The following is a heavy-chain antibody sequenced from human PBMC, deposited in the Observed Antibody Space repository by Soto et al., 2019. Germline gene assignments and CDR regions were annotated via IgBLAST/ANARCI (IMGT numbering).Heavy chain of an antibody. CDR2: ISAYNGNT. V-gene: IGHV1-18*01. Sequence: ASVKVSCKASGYTFTSYGISWVRQAPGQGLEWMGWISAYNGNTNYAQKLQGRVTMTTDTSTSTAYMELRSLRSDDTAVYYCARDFWSGYYPRYFDHWGQGTLVPVSS. J-gene: IGHJ4*02. D-gene: IGHD3-3*01. CDR1: GYTFTSYG. CDR3: ARDFWSGYYPRYFDH.